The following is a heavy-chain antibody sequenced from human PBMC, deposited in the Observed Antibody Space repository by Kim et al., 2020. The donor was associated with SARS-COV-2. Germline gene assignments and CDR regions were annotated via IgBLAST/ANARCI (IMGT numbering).Heavy chain of an antibody. D-gene: IGHD3-22*01. Sequence: GGSLRLSCAASGFTFSRSSMNWVRQAPGKGLEWVSSISSSGSDIYDADSVKGRFTISRDNAKNSLYLQMNSLRAEDTAVYYCATQSYSSGYYGKVYWGQG. J-gene: IGHJ4*02. CDR3: ATQSYSSGYYGKVY. CDR1: GFTFSRSS. CDR2: ISSSGSDI. V-gene: IGHV3-21*01.